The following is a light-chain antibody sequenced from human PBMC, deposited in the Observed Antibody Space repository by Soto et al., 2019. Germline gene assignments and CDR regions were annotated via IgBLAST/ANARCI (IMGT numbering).Light chain of an antibody. CDR1: QSISSDY. CDR2: GAS. J-gene: IGKJ3*01. Sequence: EVVLTQSPDTLSLTPGERATLSCRASQSISSDYLVWYQQKPGQAPRLLIYGASSRATGIPDRFSGSGSGTDFTLTINRLEPDDFAVYYCQHYGNSTPSVTFGPGTKVDIK. CDR3: QHYGNSTPSVT. V-gene: IGKV3-20*01.